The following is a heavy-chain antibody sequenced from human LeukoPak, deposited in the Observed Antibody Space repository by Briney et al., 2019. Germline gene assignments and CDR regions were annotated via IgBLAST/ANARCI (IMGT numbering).Heavy chain of an antibody. CDR3: ARDGRFLEWLTPLYYYMDV. CDR2: INPSGGST. D-gene: IGHD3-3*01. V-gene: IGHV1-46*01. J-gene: IGHJ6*03. CDR1: GYTFTSYY. Sequence: ASVKVSCTASGYTFTSYYMHWVRQAPGQGLEWMGIINPSGGSTSYAQKFQGRVTMTRDTSTSTVYLELSSLRSEDTAVYYCARDGRFLEWLTPLYYYMDVWGKGTTVTVSS.